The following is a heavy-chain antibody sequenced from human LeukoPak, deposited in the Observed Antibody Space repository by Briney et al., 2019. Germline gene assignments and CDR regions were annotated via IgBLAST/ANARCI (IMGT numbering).Heavy chain of an antibody. J-gene: IGHJ4*02. D-gene: IGHD5-18*01. CDR2: ISYDGSNK. Sequence: GGSLRLSCAASGFTFSSYGMHWVRQAPGKGLEWVALISYDGSNKYYVDSVKGRFTNSRDISKNTLYLQMNSLRAEDTAVYYCAKDRHSYGYGILDYWGQGTLVTVSS. CDR1: GFTFSSYG. CDR3: AKDRHSYGYGILDY. V-gene: IGHV3-30*18.